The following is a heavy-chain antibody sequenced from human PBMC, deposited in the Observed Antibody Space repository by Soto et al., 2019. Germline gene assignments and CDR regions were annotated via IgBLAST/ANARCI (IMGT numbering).Heavy chain of an antibody. J-gene: IGHJ5*02. V-gene: IGHV3-30*18. CDR2: ISYDGSNK. CDR1: GFTFSSYG. D-gene: IGHD3-22*01. CDR3: AKDRSYYDSSGPFDP. Sequence: RGSLRLSCAASGFTFSSYGMYWVRQAPGKGLEWVAVISYDGSNKYYADSVKGRFTISRDNSKNTLYLQMNSLRAEDTAVYYCAKDRSYYDSSGPFDPWGQGTLVTVSS.